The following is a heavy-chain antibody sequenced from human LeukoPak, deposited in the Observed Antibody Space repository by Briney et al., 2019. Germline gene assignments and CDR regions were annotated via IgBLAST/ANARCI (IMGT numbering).Heavy chain of an antibody. CDR3: ARVGALSSSWLLY. V-gene: IGHV3-9*01. CDR2: ISWNSGSI. CDR1: GFTFDDHA. Sequence: GGSLRLSCAASGFTFDDHALHWVRQAPGKGLEWVSGISWNSGSIGYADSVKGRFTISRDNAKNSLYLQMNSLRAEDTAIYYCARVGALSSSWLLYWGQGTLVTVSS. J-gene: IGHJ4*02. D-gene: IGHD6-13*01.